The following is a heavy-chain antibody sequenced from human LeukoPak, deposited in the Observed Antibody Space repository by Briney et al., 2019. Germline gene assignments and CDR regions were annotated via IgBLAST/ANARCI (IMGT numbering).Heavy chain of an antibody. CDR2: INPNSGGT. V-gene: IGHV1-2*02. Sequence: ASVKVSCKASGYTFTGYYMHWVRQAPGQGLEWMGWINPNSGGTNYAQKFQGRVTMTRDTSISTAYMELSRLRSDDTAVYYCASSRHYAFWSGYRSYYYYMDVCGKGTTVTVS. J-gene: IGHJ6*03. D-gene: IGHD3-3*01. CDR1: GYTFTGYY. CDR3: ASSRHYAFWSGYRSYYYYMDV.